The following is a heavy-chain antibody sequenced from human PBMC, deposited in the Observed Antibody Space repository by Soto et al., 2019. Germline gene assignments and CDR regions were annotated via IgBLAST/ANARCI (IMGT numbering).Heavy chain of an antibody. D-gene: IGHD6-19*01. J-gene: IGHJ4*02. V-gene: IGHV1-8*01. CDR1: GYTFTTYD. Sequence: QVQLVQSGAEVEKPGASVKVSCKASGYTFTTYDFNWVRQAPGHGLEWMGWMNPDTGNTGYAQKFQDKVTMTRDTSIRTAFMALSGLTAEDTAVYYCARALGYSSTSRLDLWGQGTLVTVSS. CDR2: MNPDTGNT. CDR3: ARALGYSSTSRLDL.